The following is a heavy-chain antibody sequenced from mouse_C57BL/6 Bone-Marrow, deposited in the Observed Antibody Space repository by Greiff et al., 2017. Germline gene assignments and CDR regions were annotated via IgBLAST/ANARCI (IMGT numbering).Heavy chain of an antibody. Sequence: LVEPGASVKISCKASGYSFTGYYMHWVKQSHVKSLEWIGRINPYNGATSYNQNFKDKASLTVDKSSSTAYMELHSLTSEDSAVYYCARDYEGYFDVWGAGTTVTVSS. D-gene: IGHD2-4*01. V-gene: IGHV1-26*01. CDR3: ARDYEGYFDV. CDR2: INPYNGAT. J-gene: IGHJ1*01. CDR1: GYSFTGYY.